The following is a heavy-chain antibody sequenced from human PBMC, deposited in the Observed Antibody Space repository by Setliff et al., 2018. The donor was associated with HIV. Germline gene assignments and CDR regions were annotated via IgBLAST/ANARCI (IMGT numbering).Heavy chain of an antibody. D-gene: IGHD6-13*01. Sequence: SETLSLTCTVSGASISSHFWSWIRQPAGKGLEWIGRINPSGITNYNPSLRSRLTMSVDTSKNQVSLKLTSVTAADTAVYYCARDAFLSAAGGTLPLDNWGQGTLVTVSS. CDR2: INPSGIT. CDR3: ARDAFLSAAGGTLPLDN. J-gene: IGHJ4*02. V-gene: IGHV4-4*07. CDR1: GASISSHF.